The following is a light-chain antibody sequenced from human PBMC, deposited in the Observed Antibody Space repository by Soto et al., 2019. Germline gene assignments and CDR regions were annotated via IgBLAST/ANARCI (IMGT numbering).Light chain of an antibody. CDR3: QQYAYSPLN. CDR1: RTVGNNY. V-gene: IGKV3-20*01. CDR2: DAS. Sequence: IVLTQSPGTLSLSPGGRATLSCRASRTVGNNYLAWYQQRPGQAPNLLIYDASSRATGIPDRFSGSGSGTDFTLTITRLEPEDSAMYYCQQYAYSPLNFGGGTKVDIK. J-gene: IGKJ4*01.